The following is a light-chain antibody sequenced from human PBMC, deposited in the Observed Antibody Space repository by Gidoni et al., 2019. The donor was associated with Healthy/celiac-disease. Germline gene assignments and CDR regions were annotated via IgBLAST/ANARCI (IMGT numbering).Light chain of an antibody. CDR3: SSYTSSSRWGAYV. CDR1: SSDVGGYNY. CDR2: DVS. J-gene: IGLJ1*01. V-gene: IGLV2-14*01. Sequence: QSALTQPASVSGSPGQSLTISCTGTSSDVGGYNYVSWYQQHPGKAPKLMIYDVSNRPSGVSNRFSGSKSGNTASLTISGLQAEDEADYYCSSYTSSSRWGAYVFGTGTKVTVL.